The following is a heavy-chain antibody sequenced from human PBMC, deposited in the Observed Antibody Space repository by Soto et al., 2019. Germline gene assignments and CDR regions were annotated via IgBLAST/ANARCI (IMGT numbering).Heavy chain of an antibody. D-gene: IGHD3-16*01. CDR3: ARTRRREGGGFDY. V-gene: IGHV1-46*01. J-gene: IGHJ4*02. CDR1: GYTFTSYY. CDR2: INPSGGST. Sequence: ASGKVSCKASGYTFTSYYMHWVRQAPGEGLEWMGIINPSGGSTSYAQKFQGRVTMTRGTSTSTVYMELSSLRSEDTAVYHCARTRRREGGGFDYWGQGTLVTVSS.